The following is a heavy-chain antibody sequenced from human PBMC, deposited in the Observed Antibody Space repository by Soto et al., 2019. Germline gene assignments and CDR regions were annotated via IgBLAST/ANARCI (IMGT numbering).Heavy chain of an antibody. CDR1: GDSVSSNSAA. Sequence: SQTLSLTCAISGDSVSSNSAAWNWIRQSPSRGLEWLGRTYYRSKWYNDYAVSVKSRITISPDTSKNQFSLQLNSVTPEDTAVYYCARDRPPNVGAVAGSYMDVWGKGTTVTVSS. CDR3: ARDRPPNVGAVAGSYMDV. V-gene: IGHV6-1*01. D-gene: IGHD6-19*01. J-gene: IGHJ6*03. CDR2: TYYRSKWYN.